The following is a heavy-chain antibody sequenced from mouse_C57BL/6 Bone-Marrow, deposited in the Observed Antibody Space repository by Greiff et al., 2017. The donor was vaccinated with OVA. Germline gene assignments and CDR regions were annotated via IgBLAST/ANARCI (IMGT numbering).Heavy chain of an antibody. V-gene: IGHV1-81*01. J-gene: IGHJ4*01. CDR1: GYTFTSYG. CDR3: ARRIYDGYYGYVMDY. CDR2: IYPRSGNT. Sequence: QVQLKQSGAELARPGASVKLSCKASGYTFTSYGISWVKQRPGQGLEWIGEIYPRSGNTYYNEKFKGKATLTADKSSSTAYMELRSLTSEDSAVYICARRIYDGYYGYVMDYWGQGTSVTVSS. D-gene: IGHD2-3*01.